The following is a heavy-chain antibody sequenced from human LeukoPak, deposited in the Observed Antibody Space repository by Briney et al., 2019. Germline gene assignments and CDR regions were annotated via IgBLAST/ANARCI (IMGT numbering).Heavy chain of an antibody. V-gene: IGHV3-30-3*01. CDR1: GVTFRSYA. D-gene: IGHD4-17*01. CDR2: ISYDGSNK. CDR3: ARGHYGVFSTWDY. J-gene: IGHJ4*02. Sequence: PGGSLRLSCAASGVTFRSYAMPWVRQAPGKGLEWVAVISYDGSNKYYADSVKGRFTISRDNSKNTLYLQMNSLRAEDTAVYYCARGHYGVFSTWDYWGQGTLVTVSS.